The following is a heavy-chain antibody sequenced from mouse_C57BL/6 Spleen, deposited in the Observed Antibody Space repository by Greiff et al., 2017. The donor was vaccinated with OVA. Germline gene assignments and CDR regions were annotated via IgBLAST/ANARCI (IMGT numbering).Heavy chain of an antibody. CDR3: ARHEDGRYYYGSSLDY. D-gene: IGHD1-1*01. CDR1: GYTFTEYT. J-gene: IGHJ2*01. V-gene: IGHV1-62-2*01. Sequence: QVQLQQSGAELVKPGASVKLSCKASGYTFTEYTIHWVKQRSGQGLEWIGWFYPGSGSIKYNEKFKDKATLTADKSSSTVYMELSRLTSEDSAVYFGARHEDGRYYYGSSLDYWGQGTTLTVSS. CDR2: FYPGSGSI.